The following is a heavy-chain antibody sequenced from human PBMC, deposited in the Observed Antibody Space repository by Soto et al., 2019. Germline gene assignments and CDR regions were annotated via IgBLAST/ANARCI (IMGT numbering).Heavy chain of an antibody. CDR3: AKDPQTRRYSGYPRYYYYGMDV. V-gene: IGHV3-23*01. D-gene: IGHD5-12*01. CDR2: ISGSGGST. CDR1: GFTFSSYA. Sequence: EVQLLESGGGLVQPGGSLRLSCAASGFTFSSYAMSWVRQAPGKGLEWVSAISGSGGSTYYADSVKGRFTISRDNSKNTLYLQMNSLRAEDTAVYYCAKDPQTRRYSGYPRYYYYGMDVWGQGTTVTVSS. J-gene: IGHJ6*02.